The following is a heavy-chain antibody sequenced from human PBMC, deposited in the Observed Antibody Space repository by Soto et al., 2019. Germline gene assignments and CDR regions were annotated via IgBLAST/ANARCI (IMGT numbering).Heavy chain of an antibody. D-gene: IGHD3-3*01. V-gene: IGHV4-4*07. CDR3: ARAVSYDFWSGYNYYYYGMDV. J-gene: IGHJ6*02. Sequence: KTSETLSLTCTVSGGSISSYYWSWIRQPAGKGLEWIGRIYTSGSTNYNPSLKSRVTMSVDTSKNQFSLKLSSVTAADTAVYYCARAVSYDFWSGYNYYYYGMDVWGQGTTVTVSS. CDR2: IYTSGST. CDR1: GGSISSYY.